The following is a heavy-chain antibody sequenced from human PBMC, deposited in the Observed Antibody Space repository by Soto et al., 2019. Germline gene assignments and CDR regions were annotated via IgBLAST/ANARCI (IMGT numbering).Heavy chain of an antibody. J-gene: IGHJ4*02. CDR1: GFTFSSYW. CDR3: ARAGKSVVPGR. D-gene: IGHD2-2*01. Sequence: GGSLRLSCAASGFTFSSYWRHWVRQAPGKGLVWVSRINSDGSSTSYADSVKGRFTISRDNAKNTLYLQMNSLRAEDTAVYYCARAGKSVVPGRWGQGTLVTVSS. CDR2: INSDGSST. V-gene: IGHV3-74*01.